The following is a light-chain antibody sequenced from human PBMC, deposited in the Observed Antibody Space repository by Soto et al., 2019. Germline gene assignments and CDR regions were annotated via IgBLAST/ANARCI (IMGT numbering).Light chain of an antibody. CDR1: RSDVGNYNY. CDR2: EVS. Sequence: QSALTQPASVSGSPGQSITISCTGSRSDVGNYNYVSWYQQHPGKAPKLMIYEVSNRPSGVSNRFSGSKSGNTASLTISGLRSEDEADYYCSSYTSRSTQLFGGGTKVTVL. V-gene: IGLV2-14*01. J-gene: IGLJ2*01. CDR3: SSYTSRSTQL.